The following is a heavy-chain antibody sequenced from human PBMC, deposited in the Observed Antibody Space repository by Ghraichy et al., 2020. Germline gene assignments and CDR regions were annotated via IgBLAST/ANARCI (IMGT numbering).Heavy chain of an antibody. Sequence: ESLNISCNVSGSSVSSGLYFWGWIRQSPGRRLEWIGYIYHSGTTDYNPSLKRRVALSVDKSNNQFSLNLTNVTAADTAVYYCARRWTDNAFDFWGRGTLVTVSS. CDR3: ARRWTDNAFDF. D-gene: IGHD4-23*01. CDR2: IYHSGTT. J-gene: IGHJ3*01. CDR1: GSSVSSGLYF. V-gene: IGHV4-61*01.